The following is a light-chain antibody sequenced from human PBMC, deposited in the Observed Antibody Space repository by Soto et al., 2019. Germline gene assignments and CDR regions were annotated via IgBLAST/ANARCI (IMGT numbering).Light chain of an antibody. Sequence: DIPMTQSPSSLSVSVGDRVTSACRASQSINRYLNWYQQKPGKAPKLLIYTSSNLQSGVPSRFSGSGFGTDFTLTISSLQPEDFATYYCQQIYITPYTFGQGTKLETK. V-gene: IGKV1-39*01. CDR3: QQIYITPYT. CDR1: QSINRY. CDR2: TSS. J-gene: IGKJ2*01.